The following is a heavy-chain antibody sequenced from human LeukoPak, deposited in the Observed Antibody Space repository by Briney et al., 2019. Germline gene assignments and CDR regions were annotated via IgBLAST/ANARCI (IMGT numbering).Heavy chain of an antibody. CDR3: AKDPAVRAPESIADWS. V-gene: IGHV3-53*05. Sequence: SGRSLRLSCAASGFAVSSNYMSWVRQAPGKGLEWVSVIYSGGSTYYADSVKGRFTISRDNSKNTLYLQMNSLRAEDTAVYYCAKDPAVRAPESIADWSWGQGTLVTVSS. CDR1: GFAVSSNY. J-gene: IGHJ5*02. D-gene: IGHD6-6*01. CDR2: IYSGGST.